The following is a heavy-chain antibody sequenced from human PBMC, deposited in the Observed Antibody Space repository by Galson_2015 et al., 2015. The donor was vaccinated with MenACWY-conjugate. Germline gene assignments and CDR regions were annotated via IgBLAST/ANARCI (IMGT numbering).Heavy chain of an antibody. Sequence: TLSLTCPVSGGSLCSYYWNWLRPPPGKRLAWIGKIYLSANIHYNPSLESRDTLSVDTTKKQESLPLTSETAADTAVYYCARSRRVSGLRVSHYYYYLDVWGKGTTVTVSS. V-gene: IGHV4-59*01. D-gene: IGHD3/OR15-3a*01. J-gene: IGHJ6*03. CDR2: IYLSANI. CDR1: GGSLCSYY. CDR3: ARSRRVSGLRVSHYYYYLDV.